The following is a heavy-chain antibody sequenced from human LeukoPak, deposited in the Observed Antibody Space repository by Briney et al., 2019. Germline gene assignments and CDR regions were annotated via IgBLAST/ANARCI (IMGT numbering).Heavy chain of an antibody. J-gene: IGHJ4*02. CDR2: ITATGSRT. V-gene: IGHV3-23*01. CDR3: ATSMGGGNIDY. D-gene: IGHD3-16*01. Sequence: PGGSLRLSCTASGLTFGSYTMSWVRQAPGKGLEWVSGITATGSRTYYADSVEGRFSLSRESSKNILYLQLNSLRADDTALYYCATSMGGGNIDYWGQGALVTVSS. CDR1: GLTFGSYT.